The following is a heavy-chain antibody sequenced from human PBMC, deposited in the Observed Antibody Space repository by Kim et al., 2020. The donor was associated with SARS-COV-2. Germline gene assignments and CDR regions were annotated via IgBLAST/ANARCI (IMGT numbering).Heavy chain of an antibody. J-gene: IGHJ4*02. Sequence: SETLSLTCAVYGGSFSGYYWSWIRQPPGKGLEWIGEINHSGSTNYNPSLKSRVTISVDTSKNQFSLKLSSVTAADTAVYYCARGSILEIFDYWGQGTLVTVSS. CDR3: ARGSILEIFDY. D-gene: IGHD1-1*01. CDR1: GGSFSGYY. CDR2: INHSGST. V-gene: IGHV4-34*01.